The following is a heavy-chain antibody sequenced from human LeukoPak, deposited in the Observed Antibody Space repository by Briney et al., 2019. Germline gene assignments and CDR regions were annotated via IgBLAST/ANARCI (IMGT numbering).Heavy chain of an antibody. J-gene: IGHJ4*02. D-gene: IGHD6-13*01. CDR3: ARGPFSSSWSDFDY. CDR1: AFTFSDYS. V-gene: IGHV3-21*06. CDR2: ISGDSRYI. Sequence: NPGRSLTLSCAASAFTFSDYSLNWVRQAPGKGLEWVSCISGDSRYIYYADSVKGRSTISRDNAQNSLYLHMNSLRAEDTAVYYCARGPFSSSWSDFDYWGQGTLVTVSS.